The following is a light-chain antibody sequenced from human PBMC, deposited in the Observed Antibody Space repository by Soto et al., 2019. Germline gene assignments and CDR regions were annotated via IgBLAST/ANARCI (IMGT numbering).Light chain of an antibody. J-gene: IGLJ2*01. V-gene: IGLV1-44*01. CDR1: TSNIVTNT. CDR2: SND. Sequence: QSVLTQSPSASGTPGQRVSISCSGSTSNIVTNTVSWYQHVPGTAPKLLIYSNDQRPSAVPGRFSGSKSGTSASLAISGLLSEDEADYYCATWDDRLNVVFGGGTKLTVL. CDR3: ATWDDRLNVV.